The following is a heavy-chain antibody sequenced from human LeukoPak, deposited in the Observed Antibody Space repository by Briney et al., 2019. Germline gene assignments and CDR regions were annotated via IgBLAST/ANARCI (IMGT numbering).Heavy chain of an antibody. CDR1: GFSFNNYA. D-gene: IGHD4-17*01. J-gene: IGHJ1*01. CDR3: AKGHGDYVPAEYLQH. V-gene: IGHV3-23*01. CDR2: ISGNSDRT. Sequence: GGSLRLSCVGSGFSFNNYAMTWVRQAPGKGLEWVSSISGNSDRTYYADSVKGRFTISTDNSKNTVTLQMNSLRAEDTAVYSCAKGHGDYVPAEYLQHWGQGTLVTVSS.